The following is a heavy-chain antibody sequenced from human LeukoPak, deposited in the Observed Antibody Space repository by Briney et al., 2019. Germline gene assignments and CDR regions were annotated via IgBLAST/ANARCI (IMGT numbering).Heavy chain of an antibody. Sequence: ASVKVSCKASGYTFTSCDINWVRQATGQGLEWMGWMNPNSGNTGYAQKFQGRVTMTRNTSISTAYMELSSLRSEDTAVYYCARGRGKTFAYYYMDVWGKGTTVTVSS. J-gene: IGHJ6*03. CDR1: GYTFTSCD. D-gene: IGHD1-14*01. CDR3: ARGRGKTFAYYYMDV. V-gene: IGHV1-8*01. CDR2: MNPNSGNT.